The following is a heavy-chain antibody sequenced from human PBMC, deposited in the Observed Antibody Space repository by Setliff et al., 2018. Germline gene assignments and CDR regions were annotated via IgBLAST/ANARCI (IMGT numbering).Heavy chain of an antibody. V-gene: IGHV3-30-3*01. D-gene: IGHD3-22*01. J-gene: IGHJ3*02. Sequence: LRLSCAASGFTFSSYAMHWVRQAPGKGLEWVAVISYDGSNKYYADSVKGRFTISRDNAKNSLYLQMNSLRAEDTAVYYCARGDPEQYMIVVVITGGGAFDIWGQGTMVTVSS. CDR2: ISYDGSNK. CDR3: ARGDPEQYMIVVVITGGGAFDI. CDR1: GFTFSSYA.